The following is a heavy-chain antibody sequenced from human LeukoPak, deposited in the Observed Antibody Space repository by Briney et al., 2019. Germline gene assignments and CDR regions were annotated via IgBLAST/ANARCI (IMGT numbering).Heavy chain of an antibody. V-gene: IGHV1-8*01. Sequence: ASVKVSCKASGYTFTSYDINWVRQATGQGLEWMGWMNPNSGNTGYAQKFQGRVTMTRNTSISTAYMELSSLRSEDTAVYYCARGGDSSGWYSWFDPWGQGTLVTVSS. CDR3: ARGGDSSGWYSWFDP. D-gene: IGHD6-19*01. CDR1: GYTFTSYD. CDR2: MNPNSGNT. J-gene: IGHJ5*02.